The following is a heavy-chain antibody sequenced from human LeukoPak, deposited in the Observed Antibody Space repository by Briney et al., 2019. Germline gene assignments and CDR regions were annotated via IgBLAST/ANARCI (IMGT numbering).Heavy chain of an antibody. D-gene: IGHD1-26*01. V-gene: IGHV3-30*18. Sequence: GGSLRLSCAASGFTFSRFGMHWVRQAPGEGPQWVAVISYDGSDEDYADSVKGRFTISRDNSRNTLYLQMNSLKSEDSAVYYCAKDAPSWEHYFDSWGQGTLVTVFS. J-gene: IGHJ4*02. CDR1: GFTFSRFG. CDR3: AKDAPSWEHYFDS. CDR2: ISYDGSDE.